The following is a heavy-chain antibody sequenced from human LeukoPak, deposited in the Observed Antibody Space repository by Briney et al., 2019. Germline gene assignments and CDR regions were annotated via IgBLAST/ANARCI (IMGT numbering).Heavy chain of an antibody. Sequence: GGSLRLSCAASGFTVTSNPMHWVRQTPGKGLEWVALISNDGSNQQYSDSVSGRFTISRDTSKSTVYLQMNSLRGDDTAVYYCARERGSSGRAGWFDPWGQGTLVTVSS. CDR3: ARERGSSGRAGWFDP. CDR2: ISNDGSNQ. CDR1: GFTVTSNP. V-gene: IGHV3-30*04. D-gene: IGHD6-19*01. J-gene: IGHJ5*02.